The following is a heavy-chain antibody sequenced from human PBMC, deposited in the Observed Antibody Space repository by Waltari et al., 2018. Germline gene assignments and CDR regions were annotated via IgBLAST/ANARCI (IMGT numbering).Heavy chain of an antibody. Sequence: QVQLQESGPGLVKPSETLALPCTVSGGAVRTYYWSWIRQPPGKGLGWIGYIYSSGTTNNNPSLKSRVTISVDTSKNQFSLKLSSVTAADTAVYYCARDRYCSGGSCYGGGGAFDIWGQGTMVTVSS. J-gene: IGHJ3*02. CDR1: GGAVRTYY. D-gene: IGHD2-15*01. CDR3: ARDRYCSGGSCYGGGGAFDI. CDR2: IYSSGTT. V-gene: IGHV4-59*02.